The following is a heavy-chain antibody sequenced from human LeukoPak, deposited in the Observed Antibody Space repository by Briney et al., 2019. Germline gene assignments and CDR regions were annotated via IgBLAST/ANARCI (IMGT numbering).Heavy chain of an antibody. Sequence: PGGTLRLSCTASGFTFSTYGMHWVRQAPGKGLEWVGRIKSKTDGGTTDYAAPVKGRFTISRDDSKNTLYLQINSLKTEDTVVYHCTTEAVAGLDYWGQGTLVTVSS. D-gene: IGHD6-19*01. J-gene: IGHJ4*02. CDR1: GFTFSTYG. V-gene: IGHV3-15*01. CDR3: TTEAVAGLDY. CDR2: IKSKTDGGTT.